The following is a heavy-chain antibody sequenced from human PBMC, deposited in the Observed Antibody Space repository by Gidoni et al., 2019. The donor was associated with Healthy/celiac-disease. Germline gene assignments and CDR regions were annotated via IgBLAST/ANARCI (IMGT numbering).Heavy chain of an antibody. CDR3: ARDLRLSLRNYYYYGMDV. V-gene: IGHV3-33*01. J-gene: IGHJ6*02. Sequence: QVQLVESGGGVVQPGRSLRLSCAASGFTFSSYGIHWVRQAPGKGLEWVAVIWYDGSNKYYADSVKGRFTISRDNSKNTLYLQMNSLRAEDTAVYYCARDLRLSLRNYYYYGMDVWGQGTTVTVSS. D-gene: IGHD3-16*01. CDR1: GFTFSSYG. CDR2: IWYDGSNK.